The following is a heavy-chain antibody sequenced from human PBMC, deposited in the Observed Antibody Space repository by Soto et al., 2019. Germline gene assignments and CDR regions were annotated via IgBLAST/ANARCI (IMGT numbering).Heavy chain of an antibody. CDR3: ARGRHSGFDY. CDR2: TYYRSKWSN. CDR1: GDSVFTNGVA. J-gene: IGHJ4*02. Sequence: SQXLSLTCAISGDSVFTNGVAWNWGRQSPSRGLEWLGRTYYRSKWSNDYAVSVKSRITINLDTSKNQLSLQLNSVIPEDTAVYYCARGRHSGFDYWGQGTLVTVSS. D-gene: IGHD1-26*01. V-gene: IGHV6-1*01.